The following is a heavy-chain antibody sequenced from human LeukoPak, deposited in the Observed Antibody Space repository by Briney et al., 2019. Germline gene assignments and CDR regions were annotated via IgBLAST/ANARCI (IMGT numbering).Heavy chain of an antibody. J-gene: IGHJ6*02. CDR3: ARGFYYTGMDV. D-gene: IGHD3-10*01. Sequence: XLXXLGTTYYMSKWYNDYAVSVKSRITLNPDTSKNQFSLQLNSVTPEDTAVYYCARGFYYTGMDVWGQGTTVTVSS. CDR2: TYYMSKWYN. V-gene: IGHV6-1*01.